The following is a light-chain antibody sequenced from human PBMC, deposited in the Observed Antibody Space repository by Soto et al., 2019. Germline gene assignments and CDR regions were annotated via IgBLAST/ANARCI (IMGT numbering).Light chain of an antibody. CDR1: QSVSSSY. Sequence: EIVLTQSPGTLSLSPGERATLSCRASQSVSSSYLAWYQQKPGQAPRLLIYGASSRATGIPDRFSGSGSGTDFTLTISRLEPEDFAVYYCQQYVSSHPLIFGGGTKVEIK. CDR2: GAS. V-gene: IGKV3-20*01. J-gene: IGKJ4*01. CDR3: QQYVSSHPLI.